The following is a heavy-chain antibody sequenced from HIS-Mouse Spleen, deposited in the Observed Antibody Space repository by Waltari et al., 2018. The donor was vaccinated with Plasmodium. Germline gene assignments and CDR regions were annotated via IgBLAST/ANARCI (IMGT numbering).Heavy chain of an antibody. CDR3: ARLYYDFWSGYYPYGMDV. CDR2: ISYDGSNK. V-gene: IGHV3-30*04. J-gene: IGHJ6*02. Sequence: QVQLVASGGGVVQPGRSLRLSCAASGFTFSSYALHWVRQAPGKGLEWVAVISYDGSNKYYADSVKGQFTISRDNSKNTLYLQMNSLRAEDTAVYYCARLYYDFWSGYYPYGMDVWGQGTTVTVSS. D-gene: IGHD3-3*01. CDR1: GFTFSSYA.